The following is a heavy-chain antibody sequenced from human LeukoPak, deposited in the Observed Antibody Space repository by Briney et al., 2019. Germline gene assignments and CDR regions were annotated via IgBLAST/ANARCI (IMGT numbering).Heavy chain of an antibody. D-gene: IGHD2-15*01. CDR1: GGSIRRGAYY. V-gene: IGHV4-30-4*08. CDR2: IYYSGST. Sequence: TRPLTCTVSGGSIRRGAYYWSWIRQPPGKGLEWIGYIYYSGSTYYNPSLKSRVTISVDTYKDQFSLKLSSVTAADTAVYYCARLNCSGGSCYSVDHWGEGTPVTLSS. J-gene: IGHJ5*02. CDR3: ARLNCSGGSCYSVDH.